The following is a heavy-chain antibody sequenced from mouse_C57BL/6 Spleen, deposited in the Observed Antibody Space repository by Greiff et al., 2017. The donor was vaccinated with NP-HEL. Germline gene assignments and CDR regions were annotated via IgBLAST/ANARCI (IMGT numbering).Heavy chain of an antibody. Sequence: EVKLVESGGGLVKPGGSLKLSCAASGFTFSDYGMHWVRQAPAKGLEWVAYISSGSSTIYYADTVKGRFTISRDNAKNTLFLQMTSLRSKDTAMYYCARSAWYFDVWGTGTTVTVSS. CDR3: ARSAWYFDV. CDR2: ISSGSSTI. CDR1: GFTFSDYG. J-gene: IGHJ1*03. D-gene: IGHD6-1*01. V-gene: IGHV5-17*01.